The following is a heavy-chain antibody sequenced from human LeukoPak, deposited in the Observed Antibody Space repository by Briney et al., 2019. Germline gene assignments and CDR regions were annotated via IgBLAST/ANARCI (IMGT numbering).Heavy chain of an antibody. CDR3: ARGVYDFWSGYYADY. CDR2: IKQDGSEK. J-gene: IGHJ4*02. D-gene: IGHD3-3*01. Sequence: GESLRLSCAASGFTFSSYWMSWVRQAPGKGLEWVANIKQDGSEKYYVDSVKGRFTISRDNAKNSLYLQMNSLRAEDTAVYYCARGVYDFWSGYYADYWGQGTLVTVSS. V-gene: IGHV3-7*01. CDR1: GFTFSSYW.